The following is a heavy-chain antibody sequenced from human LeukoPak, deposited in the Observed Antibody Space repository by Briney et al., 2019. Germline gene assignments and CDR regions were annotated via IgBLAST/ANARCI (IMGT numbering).Heavy chain of an antibody. V-gene: IGHV3-21*01. CDR1: GFTFSSYS. D-gene: IGHD5-18*01. CDR3: ARDPRGYSYGYFDP. J-gene: IGHJ5*02. Sequence: PGGSLRLFCAASGFTFSSYSMNWVRQAPGKGLEWVSSISSSSSYIYYADSVKGRFTISRDNAKNSLYLQMNSLRAEDTAVYYCARDPRGYSYGYFDPWGQGTLVTVSS. CDR2: ISSSSSYI.